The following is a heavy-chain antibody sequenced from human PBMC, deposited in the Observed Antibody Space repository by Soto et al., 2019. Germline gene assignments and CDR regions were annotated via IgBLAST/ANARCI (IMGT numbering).Heavy chain of an antibody. V-gene: IGHV1-2*04. J-gene: IGHJ6*02. Sequence: ASVKVSCKASGYTFTGYYMHWVRQAPGQGLEWMGWINPNSGGTNYAQKFQGWVTMTRDTSISTAYMELSRLRSDDTAVYYCARSMGATVTTRYYYGMDIWGQGTTVNVSS. CDR2: INPNSGGT. CDR1: GYTFTGYY. D-gene: IGHD4-17*01. CDR3: ARSMGATVTTRYYYGMDI.